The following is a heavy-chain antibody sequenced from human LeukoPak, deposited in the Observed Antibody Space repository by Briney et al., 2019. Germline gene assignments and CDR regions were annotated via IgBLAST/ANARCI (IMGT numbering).Heavy chain of an antibody. D-gene: IGHD1-26*01. CDR2: INPNSGGT. J-gene: IGHJ3*02. CDR1: GYTFTSYY. Sequence: GASVKVSCKASGYTFTSYYMHWVRQAPGQGLEWMGWINPNSGGTNYAQKFQGWVTMTRDTSISTAYMELSRLRSDDTAVYYCARAAWELQPGAFDIWGQGTMVTVSS. CDR3: ARAAWELQPGAFDI. V-gene: IGHV1-2*04.